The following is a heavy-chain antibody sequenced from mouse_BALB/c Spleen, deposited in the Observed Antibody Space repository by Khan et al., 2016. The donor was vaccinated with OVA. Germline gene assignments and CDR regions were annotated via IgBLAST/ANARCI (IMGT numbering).Heavy chain of an antibody. Sequence: QIQLVQSGPELKKPGETVRISCKASGYTFTTAGMQWVQKMPGKGLKWIGWINTHSGVPKYAEDFKGRFAFSLETSASTAYLQISNLKNEDTATYFCARGEIYDGYNVYWGQGTSVTVSS. J-gene: IGHJ4*01. CDR2: INTHSGVP. V-gene: IGHV9-4*02. CDR3: ARGEIYDGYNVY. CDR1: GYTFTTAG. D-gene: IGHD2-3*01.